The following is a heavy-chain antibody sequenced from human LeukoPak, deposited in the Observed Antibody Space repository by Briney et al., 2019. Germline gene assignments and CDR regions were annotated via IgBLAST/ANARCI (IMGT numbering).Heavy chain of an antibody. CDR1: GFTVSTNY. CDR3: ARSPGTHYYYYGMDV. Sequence: GGSLRLSCAASGFTVSTNYMDWVRQAPGKGLEWVSIIYSGGSTYYADSVKGRFTISRDNSKNTLYLQMNSLRAEDTAVYYCARSPGTHYYYYGMDVWGQGTTVTVSS. D-gene: IGHD1-26*01. CDR2: IYSGGST. V-gene: IGHV3-53*01. J-gene: IGHJ6*02.